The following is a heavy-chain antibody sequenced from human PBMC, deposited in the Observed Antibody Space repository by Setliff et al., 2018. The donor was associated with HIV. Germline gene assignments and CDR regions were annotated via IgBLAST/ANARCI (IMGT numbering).Heavy chain of an antibody. D-gene: IGHD3-3*01. CDR3: ARPALGIGGGSMFDS. Sequence: SETLSLTCSVSGGSISSHYWSWIRQPPGKGLEWIGNVHFGGSTYYNPSLDSRVTIHVATSKKQFFLSLSSVTAADTAVYYCARPALGIGGGSMFDSWGQGILVTVSS. CDR1: GGSISSHY. V-gene: IGHV4-59*04. J-gene: IGHJ4*02. CDR2: VHFGGST.